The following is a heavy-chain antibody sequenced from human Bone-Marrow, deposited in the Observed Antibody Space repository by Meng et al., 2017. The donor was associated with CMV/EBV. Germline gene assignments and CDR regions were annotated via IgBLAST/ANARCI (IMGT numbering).Heavy chain of an antibody. D-gene: IGHD1-26*01. CDR1: GYTFTGYY. J-gene: IGHJ5*02. CDR3: ARANIVGGLNWFDP. Sequence: AGYTFTGYYRHWVRQAHGQGLEWRGWINPNSSGTNYAQKFQGRVTMTRDTSSSTAYMELSRLRSDDTAVYYCARANIVGGLNWFDPWGQGTLVTVSS. CDR2: INPNSSGT. V-gene: IGHV1-2*02.